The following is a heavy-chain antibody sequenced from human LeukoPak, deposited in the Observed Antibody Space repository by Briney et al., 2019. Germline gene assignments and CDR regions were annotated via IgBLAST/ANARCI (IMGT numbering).Heavy chain of an antibody. D-gene: IGHD3-22*01. CDR3: ARCKKNNYDSSGYHGDWFDP. V-gene: IGHV4-34*01. J-gene: IGHJ5*02. Sequence: SETLSLTCAVYGGSFSGYYWSWIRQPPGKGLEWIGEINHSGSTNYNPSLKSRVTISVDTSKNQFSLKLSSVTAADTAVYYCARCKKNNYDSSGYHGDWFDPWGQGTLVTVSS. CDR2: INHSGST. CDR1: GGSFSGYY.